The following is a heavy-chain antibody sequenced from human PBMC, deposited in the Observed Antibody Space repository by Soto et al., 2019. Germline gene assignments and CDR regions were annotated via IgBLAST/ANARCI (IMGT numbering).Heavy chain of an antibody. V-gene: IGHV1-69*13. Sequence: GASVKVSCKASGGTFSSYAISWVRQAPGQELEWMGGIIPIFGTANYAQKFQGRVTITADESTSTAYMELSSLRSEDTAVYYCASGARIGWFDPWGQGTLVTVSS. D-gene: IGHD3-10*01. CDR2: IIPIFGTA. CDR3: ASGARIGWFDP. J-gene: IGHJ5*02. CDR1: GGTFSSYA.